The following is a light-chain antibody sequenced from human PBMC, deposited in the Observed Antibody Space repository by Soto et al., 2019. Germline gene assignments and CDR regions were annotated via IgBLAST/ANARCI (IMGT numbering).Light chain of an antibody. V-gene: IGKV2D-29*01. CDR3: MQTIDLPWT. CDR1: RSLVHTDAKTY. Sequence: DIVLTQTPLSLSATPGQPASISCKSSRSLVHTDAKTYLQWYLQRPGQPPQLLISEVSNRFSGVADRFRGRGSATDFTLKISRVEAEDVGTYLCMQTIDLPWTFGQGTRVEIK. CDR2: EVS. J-gene: IGKJ1*01.